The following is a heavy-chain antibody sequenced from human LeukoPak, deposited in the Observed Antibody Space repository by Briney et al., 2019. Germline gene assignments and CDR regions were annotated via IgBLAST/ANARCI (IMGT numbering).Heavy chain of an antibody. CDR3: ARGYCSSTSCYDYYYGMDV. CDR1: GDSVSSNSAA. D-gene: IGHD2-2*01. CDR2: TYYRSKWYN. J-gene: IGHJ6*02. V-gene: IGHV6-1*01. Sequence: SQTFSLTCAISGDSVSSNSAAWNWIRQSPSRGLEWLGRTYYRSKWYNDYAVSVNSRITINPDTSKNQFSLQLNSVTPEDTAVYYCARGYCSSTSCYDYYYGMDVWGQGTTVTVS.